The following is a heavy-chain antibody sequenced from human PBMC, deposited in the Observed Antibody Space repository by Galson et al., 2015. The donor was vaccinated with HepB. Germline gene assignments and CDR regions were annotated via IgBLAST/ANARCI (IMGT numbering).Heavy chain of an antibody. D-gene: IGHD2-21*02. CDR3: AKDKGDWLNWFDP. Sequence: FSSYAMSWVRQAPGRGLEWVSAISGSGGSTYYADSVKGRFTISRDNSKNTLYLQMNSLRAEDTAVYYCAKDKGDWLNWFDPWGQGTLVTVSS. CDR1: FSSYA. V-gene: IGHV3-23*01. CDR2: ISGSGGST. J-gene: IGHJ5*02.